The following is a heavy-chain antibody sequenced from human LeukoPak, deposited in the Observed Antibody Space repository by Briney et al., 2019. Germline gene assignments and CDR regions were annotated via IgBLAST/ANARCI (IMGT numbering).Heavy chain of an antibody. J-gene: IGHJ4*02. Sequence: GGSLRLSCVASGFTFSAYAMNWVRLAPGKGLEWVSTFKTNSGQVYYAESVRGRFTISRDNSKNTVYLQMSSLRAEDTALYYCARSIPDYTRFDYWGQGALATVSP. CDR2: FKTNSGQV. V-gene: IGHV3-23*01. CDR3: ARSIPDYTRFDY. CDR1: GFTFSAYA. D-gene: IGHD2-2*02.